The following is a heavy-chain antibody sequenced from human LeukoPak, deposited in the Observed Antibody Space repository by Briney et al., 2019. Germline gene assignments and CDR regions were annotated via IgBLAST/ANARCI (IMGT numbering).Heavy chain of an antibody. V-gene: IGHV4-39*07. CDR2: IYYSGST. CDR3: ARGGLTTVTRDFDY. D-gene: IGHD4-17*01. J-gene: IGHJ4*02. Sequence: PSETLSLTCTVSGGSISSSSYYWGWIRQPPGKGLEWIGSIYYSGSTYYNPSPKSRVTISVDTSKNQFSLKLSSVTAADTAVYYCARGGLTTVTRDFDYWGQGTLVTVSS. CDR1: GGSISSSSYY.